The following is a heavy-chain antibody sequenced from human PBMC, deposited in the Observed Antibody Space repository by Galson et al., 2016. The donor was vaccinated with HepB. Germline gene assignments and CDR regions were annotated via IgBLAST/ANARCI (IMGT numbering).Heavy chain of an antibody. Sequence: SLRLSCAASGFTFSNYAMNWVRQAPGKGLEWVSSISGSGGRIYYADSVKGRFTISRDNSKNTLYLRVNSLRAEDTAVYYCAKGGNTAARFFRRDTPFDYSGQGTLVTVPS. V-gene: IGHV3-23*01. CDR2: ISGSGGRI. J-gene: IGHJ4*02. CDR3: AKGGNTAARFFRRDTPFDY. D-gene: IGHD6-6*01. CDR1: GFTFSNYA.